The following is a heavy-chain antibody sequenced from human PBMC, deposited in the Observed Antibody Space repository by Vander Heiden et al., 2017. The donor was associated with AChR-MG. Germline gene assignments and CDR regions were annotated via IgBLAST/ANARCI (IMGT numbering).Heavy chain of an antibody. Sequence: QVQLVESGGGVVQPGRSLRLSCAASGFTFSSYGMHWVRQAPGKGREWVAVIWYDGSNKYYADSVKGRFTISRDNSKNTLYLQMNSLRAEDTAVYYCARIQYQAFDIWGQGTMVTVSS. CDR2: IWYDGSNK. D-gene: IGHD4-4*01. V-gene: IGHV3-33*01. CDR1: GFTFSSYG. CDR3: ARIQYQAFDI. J-gene: IGHJ3*02.